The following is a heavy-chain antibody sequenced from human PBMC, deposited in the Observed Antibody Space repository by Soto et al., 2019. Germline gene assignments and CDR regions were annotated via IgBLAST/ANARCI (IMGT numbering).Heavy chain of an antibody. V-gene: IGHV4-31*03. CDR3: VRLRYCSSTSCHRFDP. D-gene: IGHD2-2*02. J-gene: IGHJ5*02. CDR1: GGSISSSGYY. Sequence: SETLSLTCTVSGGSISSSGYYWSWIRQHPGEGLEWIGHIYYSGSTYYNPSLKSRVTISVDTSKNQFSLKLSSVTAADTAVYYCVRLRYCSSTSCHRFDPWGQGTLVTSPQ. CDR2: IYYSGST.